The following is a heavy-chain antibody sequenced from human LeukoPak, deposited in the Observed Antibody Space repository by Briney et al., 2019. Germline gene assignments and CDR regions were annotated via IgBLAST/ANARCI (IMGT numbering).Heavy chain of an antibody. CDR3: ARTSSYYYDSIGYYPDY. D-gene: IGHD3-22*01. Sequence: SVKVSCKASGGTFSSHAISWVRQAPGQGLEWMGRIFPIFGTANYAQKFQGGVTITADESTSTAYMEMSSLRSENTAVYYCARTSSYYYDSIGYYPDYWGQGTLVTVSS. V-gene: IGHV1-69*13. CDR1: GGTFSSHA. J-gene: IGHJ4*02. CDR2: IFPIFGTA.